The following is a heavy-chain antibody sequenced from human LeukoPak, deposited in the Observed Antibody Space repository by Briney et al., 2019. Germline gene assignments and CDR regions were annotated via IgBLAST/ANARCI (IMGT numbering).Heavy chain of an antibody. J-gene: IGHJ5*02. D-gene: IGHD3-10*01. CDR2: IYYSGST. Sequence: SETLSLTCTVSGGSISSYYWSWIRQPPGKGLEWIGYIYYSGSTNYNPSLKSRVTISVDTSKNQFSLKLSSVTAADTAVYYCARGLMARGPTDHWGQGTLVTVSS. V-gene: IGHV4-59*08. CDR1: GGSISSYY. CDR3: ARGLMARGPTDH.